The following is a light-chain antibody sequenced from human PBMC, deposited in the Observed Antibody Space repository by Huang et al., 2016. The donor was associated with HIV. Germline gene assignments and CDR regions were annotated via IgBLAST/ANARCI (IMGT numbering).Light chain of an antibody. CDR3: QQGYSALIT. Sequence: DILLTQSPSSLSASVGDRVTITCRASQNINTYLNWYQQKPGKAPNLRIHSASTLQTGVPSRCSGSGSGTDFTLTVNSLQPEDSATYYCQQGYSALITFGQGTRL. CDR2: SAS. CDR1: QNINTY. J-gene: IGKJ5*01. V-gene: IGKV1-39*01.